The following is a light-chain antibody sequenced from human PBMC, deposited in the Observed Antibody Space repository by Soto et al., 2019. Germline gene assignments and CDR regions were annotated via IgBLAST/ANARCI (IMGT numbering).Light chain of an antibody. CDR3: QQYGSSPLIS. Sequence: EIVLTQSPCTLSLSPGERATLSCRASQSVSSSYLAWYQQKPGQAPRLLIYGASSRATGIPDRFSGSGSGTDFTLTISGLEPEDFAVYYCQQYGSSPLISFGQGTRLEIK. V-gene: IGKV3-20*01. CDR1: QSVSSSY. J-gene: IGKJ5*01. CDR2: GAS.